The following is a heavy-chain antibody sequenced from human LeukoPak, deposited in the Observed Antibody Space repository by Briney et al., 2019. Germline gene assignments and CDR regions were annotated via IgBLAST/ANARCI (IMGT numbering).Heavy chain of an antibody. D-gene: IGHD6-19*01. Sequence: GGSLRLSCAASRFTFSSYGMSWVRQAPGKGLEWVSTISGSAATTYYTDSVKGRFTISRDNSRDTVYLRMKSLRVEDTAVYYCAKDSVAVAGLVNHFDYWGRGTLVTVSS. CDR3: AKDSVAVAGLVNHFDY. V-gene: IGHV3-23*01. J-gene: IGHJ4*02. CDR1: RFTFSSYG. CDR2: ISGSAATT.